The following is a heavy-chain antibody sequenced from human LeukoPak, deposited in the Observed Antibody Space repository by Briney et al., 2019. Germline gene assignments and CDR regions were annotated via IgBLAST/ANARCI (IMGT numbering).Heavy chain of an antibody. Sequence: GGSLRLSCAASGFTFSSYSMNWVRQAPGKGLEWVSSISSSSSYIYYADSVKGRFTISRDNAKNSLYLQMNSLRAEDTAVYYCARADRNVASIFDYWGQGTLVTVSS. CDR2: ISSSSSYI. CDR3: ARADRNVASIFDY. J-gene: IGHJ4*02. V-gene: IGHV3-21*01. CDR1: GFTFSSYS. D-gene: IGHD3-3*02.